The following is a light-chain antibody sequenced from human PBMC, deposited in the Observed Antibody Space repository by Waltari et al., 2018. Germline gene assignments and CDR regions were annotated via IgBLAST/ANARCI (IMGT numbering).Light chain of an antibody. V-gene: IGLV2-8*01. CDR3: SSYAGSNNFV. CDR2: EVS. J-gene: IGLJ1*01. CDR1: SSDVGGYNH. Sequence: QSALTQPPSASGSPGQSVTISCPGTSSDVGGYNHVPWYQQHPGQAPKLMISEVSKRPSGVPDRFSGSKSGNTASLTVSGLQAEDEADYYCSSYAGSNNFVFGTGTKVTVL.